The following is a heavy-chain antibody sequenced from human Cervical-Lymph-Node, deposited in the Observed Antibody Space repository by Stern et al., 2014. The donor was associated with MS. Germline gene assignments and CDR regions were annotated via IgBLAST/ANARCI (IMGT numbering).Heavy chain of an antibody. CDR1: GFNFSSYW. V-gene: IGHV3-74*02. CDR2: INRDGSDT. D-gene: IGHD3-16*01. Sequence: EVPLVESGGGLVQPGGSLRLSCAASGFNFSSYWMHWVRQFPEKGLFWVSQINRDGSDTSYADSVKGRFSISRDNIRNMLYLRMTSLRAEDTAVYYCARGVGDYWGQGARVTVSS. CDR3: ARGVGDY. J-gene: IGHJ4*02.